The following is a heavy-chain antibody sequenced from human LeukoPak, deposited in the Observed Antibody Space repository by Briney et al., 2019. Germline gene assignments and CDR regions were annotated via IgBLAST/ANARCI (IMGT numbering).Heavy chain of an antibody. CDR1: GFTFSSYA. Sequence: GGSLRLSCAASGFTFSSYAMHWVRQAPGKGLEWVAVISYDGSNKYYADSVKGRFTISRDNSNNTLYLQLNSLRADDTAVYYCARDRYSSGWYGDFDCWGQGTLVTVSS. CDR3: ARDRYSSGWYGDFDC. D-gene: IGHD6-19*01. CDR2: ISYDGSNK. J-gene: IGHJ4*02. V-gene: IGHV3-30*14.